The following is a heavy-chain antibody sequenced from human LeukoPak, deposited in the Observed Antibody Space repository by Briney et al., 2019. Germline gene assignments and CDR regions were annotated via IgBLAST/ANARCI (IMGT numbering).Heavy chain of an antibody. D-gene: IGHD2-15*01. J-gene: IGHJ4*02. V-gene: IGHV4-4*07. CDR3: ARAPGMDIVVVASDY. CDR1: GGSISSYY. CDR2: IYTSGST. Sequence: SETLSLTCTVSGGSISSYYWSWIRQPAGKGLEWIGRIYTSGSTNYNPSLKSRVTMSIDTSKKQFSLKLSSVTAADTAVYYCARAPGMDIVVVASDYWGQGTLVTVSS.